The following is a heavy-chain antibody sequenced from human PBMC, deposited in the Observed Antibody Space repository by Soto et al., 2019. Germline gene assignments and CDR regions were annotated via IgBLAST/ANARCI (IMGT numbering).Heavy chain of an antibody. J-gene: IGHJ4*02. V-gene: IGHV3-30*18. Sequence: QVQLVESGGGVVQPGRSLRLSCAASGFTFSSYGMHWVRQAPGKGLEWVAVISYDGSNKYYADSVKGRFTISRDNSKNTRYLKLNSLRAEDTAVYYCAKDLGSGLVYDYWGQGPLVTVSS. D-gene: IGHD6-19*01. CDR2: ISYDGSNK. CDR1: GFTFSSYG. CDR3: AKDLGSGLVYDY.